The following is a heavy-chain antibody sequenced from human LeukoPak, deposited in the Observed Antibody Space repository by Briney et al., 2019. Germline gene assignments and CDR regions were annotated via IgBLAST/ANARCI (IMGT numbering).Heavy chain of an antibody. CDR3: ARDVGGSLDY. CDR2: IKGDESAR. V-gene: IGHV3-7*01. J-gene: IGHJ4*02. Sequence: GGSLRLSCAASGFTFSTYWMAWVRQAPGKGLEWVANIKGDESARHQADTVKGRFTISRDNAKKSVYLQMSSLRGEDTAVYYCARDVGGSLDYWGQGTLVTVSS. D-gene: IGHD1-26*01. CDR1: GFTFSTYW.